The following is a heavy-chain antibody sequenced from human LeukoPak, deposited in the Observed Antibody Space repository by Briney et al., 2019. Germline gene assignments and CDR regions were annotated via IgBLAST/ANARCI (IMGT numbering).Heavy chain of an antibody. CDR2: IKQDGSEK. V-gene: IGHV3-7*01. CDR1: GFTFSSYW. J-gene: IGHJ4*02. CDR3: ARNSYDFWSGYRLYYFDY. D-gene: IGHD3-3*01. Sequence: GGSLRLSCAASGFTFSSYWMSWVRQAPGKGLEWVANIKQDGSEKYYVDSVKGRFTISRDNAKNSLYLQMNSLRAEDTAVYYCARNSYDFWSGYRLYYFDYWGQGTLVTVSS.